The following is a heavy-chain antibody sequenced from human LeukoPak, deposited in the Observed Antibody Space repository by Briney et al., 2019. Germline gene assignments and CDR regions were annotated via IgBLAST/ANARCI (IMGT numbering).Heavy chain of an antibody. J-gene: IGHJ4*02. V-gene: IGHV3-7*01. CDR2: IKQDGSEK. CDR1: GFSFSTYW. D-gene: IGHD3-22*01. CDR3: ARGPRYYYDSSGYSYFDY. Sequence: PGGSLRLSCVASGFSFSTYWMSWVRQAPGKGLEWVANIKQDGSEKYYVDSVKGRFTISRGNAKNSLYLQMNSLRAEDTAVYYCARGPRYYYDSSGYSYFDYWGQGTLVTVSS.